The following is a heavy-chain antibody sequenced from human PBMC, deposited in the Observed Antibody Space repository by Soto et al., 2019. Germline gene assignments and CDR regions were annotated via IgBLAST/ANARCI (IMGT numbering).Heavy chain of an antibody. J-gene: IGHJ4*02. CDR3: TRDRGIDY. CDR2: ISFDGNNK. CDR1: GFTFRSYA. V-gene: IGHV3-30*04. Sequence: HVQLVEAGGGVVQPGRSLRLSYAASGFTFRSYAMHWVRQAPGKGLEWVALISFDGNNKYYANSLKGRFTISRDNSKNTLYLQMNSLKVEDTAMYYCTRDRGIDYWGQGTLVTVSS.